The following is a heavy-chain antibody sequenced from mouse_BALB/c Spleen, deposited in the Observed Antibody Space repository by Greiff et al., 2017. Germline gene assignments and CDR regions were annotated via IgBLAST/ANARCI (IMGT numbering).Heavy chain of an antibody. V-gene: IGHV3-6*02. J-gene: IGHJ1*01. CDR2: ISYDGSN. CDR1: GYSITSGYY. CDR3: ARGKITTVVPNWYFDV. D-gene: IGHD1-1*01. Sequence: EVQLQESGPGLVKPSQSLSLTCSVPGYSITSGYYWNWIRQFPGNKLEWMGYISYDGSNNYNPSLKNRISITRDTSKNQFFLKLNSVTTEDTATYYCARGKITTVVPNWYFDVWGAGTTVTVSS.